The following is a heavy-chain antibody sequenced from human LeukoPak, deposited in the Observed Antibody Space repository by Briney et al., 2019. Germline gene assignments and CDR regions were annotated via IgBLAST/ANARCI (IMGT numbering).Heavy chain of an antibody. CDR3: ARDSLTTGFDY. Sequence: SETLSLTCTVSGGSISGYYWSWIRQPAGKGLDWIGRIYPSGNTKYNPSLKSRVTLSIDTSKNQFSLKLSSVTAADTAVYYCARDSLTTGFDYWGQGTLVTVSS. V-gene: IGHV4-4*07. J-gene: IGHJ4*02. D-gene: IGHD1-14*01. CDR2: IYPSGNT. CDR1: GGSISGYY.